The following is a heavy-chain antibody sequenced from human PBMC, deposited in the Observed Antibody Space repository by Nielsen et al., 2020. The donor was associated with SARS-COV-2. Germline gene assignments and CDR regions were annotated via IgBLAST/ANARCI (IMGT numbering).Heavy chain of an antibody. CDR1: GFTFDDYA. D-gene: IGHD3-10*01. CDR2: ISWNRGSI. V-gene: IGHV3-9*01. CDR3: AKVCGITMVRGVIADDAFDI. Sequence: SLKISCAASGFTFDDYAMHWVRQAPGKGLEWVSGISWNRGSIGYAESVKGRFTISRDNAKNSLYLQMNSLRAEDTALYYCAKVCGITMVRGVIADDAFDIWGQGTMVTVSS. J-gene: IGHJ3*02.